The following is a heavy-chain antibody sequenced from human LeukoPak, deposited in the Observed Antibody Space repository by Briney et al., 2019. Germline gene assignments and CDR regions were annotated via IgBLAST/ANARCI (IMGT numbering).Heavy chain of an antibody. CDR2: INHSGST. V-gene: IGHV4-34*01. Sequence: SEILSLTCAVYGGSFSGYYWSWIRQPPGKGLEWIGEINHSGSTNYNPSLKSRATISVDTSKNQFSLKLSSVTAADTAVYYCAREIRFLEWLPTPAYYYYMDVWGKGTTVTVSS. CDR1: GGSFSGYY. CDR3: AREIRFLEWLPTPAYYYYMDV. J-gene: IGHJ6*03. D-gene: IGHD3-3*01.